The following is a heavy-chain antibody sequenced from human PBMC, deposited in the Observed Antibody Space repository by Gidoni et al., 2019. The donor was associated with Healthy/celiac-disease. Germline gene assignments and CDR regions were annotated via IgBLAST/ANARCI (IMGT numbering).Heavy chain of an antibody. CDR2: ISYDGSNK. D-gene: IGHD3-10*01. CDR3: AKDRRCRGFGELFSAFDY. V-gene: IGHV3-30*18. J-gene: IGHJ4*02. Sequence: QLQLVEPGGGVFQPGWSLRLSGPAPGSTFSSYGIHWFRQAPGKGLEWVAVISYDGSNKYYADSVKGRFTISRDNSKNTLYLQMNSLRAEDTAVYYCAKDRRCRGFGELFSAFDYWGQGTLVTVSS. CDR1: GSTFSSYG.